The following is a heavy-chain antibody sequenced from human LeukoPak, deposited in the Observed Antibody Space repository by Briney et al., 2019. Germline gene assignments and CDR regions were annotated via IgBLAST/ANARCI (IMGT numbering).Heavy chain of an antibody. Sequence: GGSLRLSCAASEFTFSDYYMSWIRQAPGKGLEWVSYISSSGSTIYYADSVKGRFTISRDNAKNSLYLQMNSLRAEDTAVYYCARAEYSGYDQRRPHYYYYGMDVWGQGTTVTVSS. CDR2: ISSSGSTI. J-gene: IGHJ6*02. D-gene: IGHD5-12*01. CDR3: ARAEYSGYDQRRPHYYYYGMDV. CDR1: EFTFSDYY. V-gene: IGHV3-11*01.